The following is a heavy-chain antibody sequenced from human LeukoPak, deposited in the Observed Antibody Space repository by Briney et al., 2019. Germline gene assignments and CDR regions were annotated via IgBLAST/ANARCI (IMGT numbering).Heavy chain of an antibody. CDR3: AKDSDLSSSTWFDP. Sequence: QPGRSLRLSCAASGFTFSSYGMHWVRQAPGKGLEWVAVIWYDGSNKYYADSVKGRFTISRDNSRNTLYLQMNSLRAEDTAVYYCAKDSDLSSSTWFDPWGQGTLVTVSS. V-gene: IGHV3-33*06. CDR1: GFTFSSYG. D-gene: IGHD6-6*01. CDR2: IWYDGSNK. J-gene: IGHJ5*02.